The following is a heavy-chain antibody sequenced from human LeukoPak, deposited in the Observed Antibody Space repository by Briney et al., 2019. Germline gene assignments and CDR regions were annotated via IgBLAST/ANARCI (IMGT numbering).Heavy chain of an antibody. CDR3: ARLPIGY. V-gene: IGHV3-7*05. D-gene: IGHD3-10*01. J-gene: IGHJ4*02. CDR1: GFTFSSYW. CDR2: IKEDGSEK. Sequence: GGSQRLSCAASGFTFSSYWMTWVRQAPGKGLEWVASIKEDGSEKYYMDSVRGRFAISRDNAKNSLYLQMNSLRAEDTAVYYCARLPIGYWGQGTLVTVSS.